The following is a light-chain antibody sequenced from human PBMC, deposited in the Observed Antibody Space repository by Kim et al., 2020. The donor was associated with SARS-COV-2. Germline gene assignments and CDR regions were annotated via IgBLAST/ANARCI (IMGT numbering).Light chain of an antibody. Sequence: SYELTQPPSVSVSPGQTASITCSGDKLENKYACWYQQKPGQSPVLVIYQDSKWPSGIPERFSGSNSGNTATLTISGTQAMDEADYYCQAWDSSVLFGGGTQLTVL. CDR3: QAWDSSVL. CDR1: KLENKY. CDR2: QDS. J-gene: IGLJ2*01. V-gene: IGLV3-1*01.